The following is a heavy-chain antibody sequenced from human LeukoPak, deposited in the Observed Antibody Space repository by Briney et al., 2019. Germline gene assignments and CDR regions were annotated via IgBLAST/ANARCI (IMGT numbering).Heavy chain of an antibody. V-gene: IGHV3-53*01. D-gene: IGHD6-19*01. CDR2: IYSGGST. CDR1: GFTVSSNY. J-gene: IGHJ3*02. Sequence: GGSLRLSCAASGFTVSSNYMSWVRQAPGKGLEWVSVIYSGGSTYYADSVKGRFTISRDNAKNSLYLQMNSLRAEDTAVYYCARDEQWINYAFDIWGQGTMVTVSS. CDR3: ARDEQWINYAFDI.